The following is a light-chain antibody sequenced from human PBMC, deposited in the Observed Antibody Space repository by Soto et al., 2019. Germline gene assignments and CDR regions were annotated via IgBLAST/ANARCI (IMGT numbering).Light chain of an antibody. V-gene: IGLV2-8*01. CDR1: SSDVGGYNY. Sequence: QSALTQPPSASGSPGQSVTISCTGTSSDVGGYNYVSWYQQHPGKAPKLMIYEVSKRPSGVPDRFSGTKSGNTASLTVSGLQAEDEADYYCRSYAGSNKVFGGGTQLTVL. J-gene: IGLJ2*01. CDR3: RSYAGSNKV. CDR2: EVS.